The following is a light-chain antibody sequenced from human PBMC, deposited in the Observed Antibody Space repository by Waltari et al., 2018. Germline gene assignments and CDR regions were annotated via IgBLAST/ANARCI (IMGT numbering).Light chain of an antibody. V-gene: IGLV3-19*01. Sequence: SSELTQDPAVSVALGQTVSITCQGDSLRRYYASWYQQRPGQAPILILYGQDNRPSGIPDRFSGSTSGNTASLTITGAQAEDEADYYCLSRDTTSTRVFGGGTRLTV. CDR3: LSRDTTSTRV. CDR1: SLRRYY. CDR2: GQD. J-gene: IGLJ3*02.